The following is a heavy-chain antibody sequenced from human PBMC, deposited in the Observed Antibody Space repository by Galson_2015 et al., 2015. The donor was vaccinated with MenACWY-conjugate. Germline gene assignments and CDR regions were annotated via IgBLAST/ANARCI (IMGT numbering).Heavy chain of an antibody. CDR2: IYYSGST. J-gene: IGHJ4*02. Sequence: ETLSLTCNVSGGSISSTNYYWGWIRQSPGRGLEWIGSIYYSGSTYYNPSLKSRVTISVDTSKNQFSLKLSSVTAADTAVYYCARSFDPGNSKDGFTKYYFDYWGQGPLVTVSS. V-gene: IGHV4-39*07. CDR3: ARSFDPGNSKDGFTKYYFDY. D-gene: IGHD5-24*01. CDR1: GGSISSTNYY.